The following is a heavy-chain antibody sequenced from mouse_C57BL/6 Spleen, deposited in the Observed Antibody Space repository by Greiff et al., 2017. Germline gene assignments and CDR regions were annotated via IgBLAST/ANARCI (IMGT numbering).Heavy chain of an antibody. V-gene: IGHV1-18*01. Sequence: EVKLVEPGPELVKPGASVKIPCKASGYTFTDYNMDWVKQSHGKSLEWIGDINPNNGGTNYNQKFKGKATLTVDKSSSTAYRELRSLTSEDTAVYYCARTNYGSLYWYFDVWGTGTTVTVSS. D-gene: IGHD1-1*01. J-gene: IGHJ1*03. CDR1: GYTFTDYN. CDR2: INPNNGGT. CDR3: ARTNYGSLYWYFDV.